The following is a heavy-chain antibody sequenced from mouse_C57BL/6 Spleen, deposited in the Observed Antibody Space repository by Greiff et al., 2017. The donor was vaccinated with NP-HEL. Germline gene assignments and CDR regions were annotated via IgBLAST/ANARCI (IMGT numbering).Heavy chain of an antibody. D-gene: IGHD1-1*01. Sequence: EVKLEESGPGLVKPSQSLSLTCSVTGYSITSGYYWNWIRQFPGNKLEWMGYISYDGSNNYNPSLKNRISITRDTSKNQFFLKLNSVTTEDTATYYCARERDGSSYDYAMDYWGQGTSVTVSS. CDR2: ISYDGSN. V-gene: IGHV3-6*01. CDR3: ARERDGSSYDYAMDY. J-gene: IGHJ4*01. CDR1: GYSITSGYY.